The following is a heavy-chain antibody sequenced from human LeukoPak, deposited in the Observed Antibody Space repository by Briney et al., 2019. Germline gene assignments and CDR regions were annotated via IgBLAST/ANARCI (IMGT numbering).Heavy chain of an antibody. CDR2: IIPIFGTA. Sequence: SVKVSCKASGGTFSSYAISWVRQAPGQGLEWMGGIIPIFGTANYAQKFQGRVTVTADESTSTAYMELSSLRSEDTAVYYCASELDMSVAIYFDYWGQGTLVTVSS. D-gene: IGHD6-19*01. CDR3: ASELDMSVAIYFDY. V-gene: IGHV1-69*13. J-gene: IGHJ4*02. CDR1: GGTFSSYA.